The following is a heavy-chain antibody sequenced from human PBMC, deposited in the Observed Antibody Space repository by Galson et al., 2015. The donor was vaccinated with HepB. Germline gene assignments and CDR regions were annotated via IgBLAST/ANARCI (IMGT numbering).Heavy chain of an antibody. Sequence: SLRLSCAASGFTFSSYGMHWVRQAPGKGLEWVAVIWYDGSNKYYADSVKGRFTISRDNSKNTLYLQMNSLRAEDTAVYYCARGDVATTVTQFDYWGQGTLVTVSS. V-gene: IGHV3-33*01. D-gene: IGHD4-17*01. CDR3: ARGDVATTVTQFDY. J-gene: IGHJ4*02. CDR2: IWYDGSNK. CDR1: GFTFSSYG.